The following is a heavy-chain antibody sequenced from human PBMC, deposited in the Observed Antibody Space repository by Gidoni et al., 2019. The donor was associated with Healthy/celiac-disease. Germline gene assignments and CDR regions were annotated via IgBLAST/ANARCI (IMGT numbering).Heavy chain of an antibody. CDR2: INSDGSST. CDR1: GFPFSSYW. CDR3: ARDRSHYILTGYYKYYYYGMDV. V-gene: IGHV3-74*01. D-gene: IGHD3-9*01. Sequence: EVQLVESGGGLVQPGGSLRLSCAASGFPFSSYWMHWVRQAPGKGLVWVSRINSDGSSTSYADSVKGRFTISRDNAKNTLYLQMNSLRAEDTAVYYCARDRSHYILTGYYKYYYYGMDVWGQGTTVTVSS. J-gene: IGHJ6*02.